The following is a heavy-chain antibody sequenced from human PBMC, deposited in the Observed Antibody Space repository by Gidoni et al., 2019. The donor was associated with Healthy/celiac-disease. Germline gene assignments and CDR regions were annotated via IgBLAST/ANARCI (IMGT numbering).Heavy chain of an antibody. V-gene: IGHV3-9*01. CDR2: IRWNSGSI. CDR3: AKGSVVVVPAAIPDEPYFDY. J-gene: IGHJ4*02. CDR1: GFTFDAYA. Sequence: EVQLVESGGGLVQPGRSLRLSCAASGFTFDAYAMPWVRQAPGKGLEWISGIRWNSGSIGYADTVKGRFTISRDNAKNSLYLQMNSLRAEDTALYDCAKGSVVVVPAAIPDEPYFDYWGQGTLVTVSS. D-gene: IGHD2-2*02.